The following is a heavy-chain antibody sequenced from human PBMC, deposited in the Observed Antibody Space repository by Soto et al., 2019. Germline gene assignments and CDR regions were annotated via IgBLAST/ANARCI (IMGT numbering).Heavy chain of an antibody. J-gene: IGHJ6*02. Sequence: SETLSLTCTISGGSISGYYWTWIRQSPGKGLEYIGYIYSGNTNYNPSLNSRVTISVDTSKNQFSLKLSSVTAADTAVYYCARDLRFRGFYGMDVWGQGTTVTVSS. CDR3: ARDLRFRGFYGMDV. CDR2: IYSGNT. CDR1: GGSISGYY. D-gene: IGHD3-10*01. V-gene: IGHV4-59*12.